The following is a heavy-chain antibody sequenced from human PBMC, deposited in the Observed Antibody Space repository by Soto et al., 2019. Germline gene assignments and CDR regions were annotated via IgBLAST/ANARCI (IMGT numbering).Heavy chain of an antibody. D-gene: IGHD2-15*01. CDR3: ARDAEYCSGGSCYSSNLYNWFDP. J-gene: IGHJ5*02. V-gene: IGHV1-18*01. CDR2: ISAYNGTA. CDR1: GYTFTSYG. Sequence: GPVKVSCKASGYTFTSYGISWVRQAPGQGLEWMGWISAYNGTANYAQKLQGRVTITADESTSTAYMELSSLRSEDTAVYYCARDAEYCSGGSCYSSNLYNWFDPWGQGTLVTVSS.